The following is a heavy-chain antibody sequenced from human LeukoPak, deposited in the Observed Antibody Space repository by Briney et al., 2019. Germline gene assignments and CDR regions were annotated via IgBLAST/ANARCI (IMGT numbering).Heavy chain of an antibody. Sequence: GGSLRLSCAASPFTFSKYWMNWVRQAPGKGLEWVSAISQSGGSTHYADSVKGRFTISRDNSKNTLYLQMNSLIAEDTAVYYCAKLVPSPQWQTYYYYMDVWGKGTTVTVSS. V-gene: IGHV3-23*01. D-gene: IGHD6-19*01. CDR3: AKLVPSPQWQTYYYYMDV. J-gene: IGHJ6*03. CDR2: ISQSGGST. CDR1: PFTFSKYW.